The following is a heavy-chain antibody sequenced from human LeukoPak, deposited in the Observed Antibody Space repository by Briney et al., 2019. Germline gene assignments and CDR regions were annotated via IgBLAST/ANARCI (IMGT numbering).Heavy chain of an antibody. D-gene: IGHD5-12*01. CDR3: ARGGFLDSGYDSSQFDY. CDR2: ISGSGGST. CDR1: GFTFSSYA. V-gene: IGHV3-23*01. Sequence: GGSLRLSCAASGFTFSSYAMSWVRQAPGKGLEWVSAISGSGGSTYYADSVKGRFTISRDNSKNTLYLQMNSLRAEDTAVYYCARGGFLDSGYDSSQFDYWGQGTLVTVSS. J-gene: IGHJ4*02.